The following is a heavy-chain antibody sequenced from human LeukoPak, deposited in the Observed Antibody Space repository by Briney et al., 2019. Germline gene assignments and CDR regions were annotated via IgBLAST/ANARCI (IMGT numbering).Heavy chain of an antibody. J-gene: IGHJ2*01. V-gene: IGHV3-48*01. D-gene: IGHD1-20*01. CDR3: ARGMHITLSGWHFDL. Sequence: GGSLRLSCAASGFTISDYNMNWVRQAPGKGLEWISYISGTSSTISYADSVKGRFTISRDKAKNSLYLQMHRLRAEDTAVYYWARGMHITLSGWHFDLWGRGALVTVSS. CDR2: ISGTSSTI. CDR1: GFTISDYN.